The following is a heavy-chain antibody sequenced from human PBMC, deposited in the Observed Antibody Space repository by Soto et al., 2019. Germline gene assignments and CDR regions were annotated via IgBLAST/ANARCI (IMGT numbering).Heavy chain of an antibody. J-gene: IGHJ3*02. CDR3: ARDRPDTLKSFDAFDI. CDR2: ISHSGSA. D-gene: IGHD5-18*01. CDR1: GGSVSSGDHH. Sequence: SETLALSCTASGGSVSSGDHHWSWIRQPPGKGLEWIAYISHSGSASYNSYLKSRVTISIDMSKNQFSLRLRSVTAADTAVYYCARDRPDTLKSFDAFDIWRPGKLVT. V-gene: IGHV4-61*08.